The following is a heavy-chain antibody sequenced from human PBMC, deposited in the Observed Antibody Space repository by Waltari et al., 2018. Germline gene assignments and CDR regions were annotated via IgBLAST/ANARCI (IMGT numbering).Heavy chain of an antibody. CDR2: ISGSGATT. J-gene: IGHJ4*02. Sequence: EVRLVESGGGLVQPGGSLRLSCAASGFAFANYGMSWVRQAPGKGLECVSRISGSGATTYYADSVKGRFTMSKENSKNTLFLQMNSLRVDDTADYYCAKSSGSYYEVFDYWGRGTLVTVSS. D-gene: IGHD1-26*01. V-gene: IGHV3-23*04. CDR3: AKSSGSYYEVFDY. CDR1: GFAFANYG.